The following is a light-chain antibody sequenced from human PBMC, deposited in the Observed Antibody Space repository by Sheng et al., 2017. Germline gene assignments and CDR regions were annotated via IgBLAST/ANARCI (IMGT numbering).Light chain of an antibody. CDR2: DAS. J-gene: IGKJ4*01. CDR1: QSVSNN. V-gene: IGKV3-15*01. Sequence: EIVLTQSPGTLSLSPGERATLSCRASQSVSNNLAWYQQKPGQAPRLLIYDASTRATGIPARFSGSGSGTEFILTISSLQSEDFAVYYCQHYNNWPLTFGGGTKVEIK. CDR3: QHYNNWPLT.